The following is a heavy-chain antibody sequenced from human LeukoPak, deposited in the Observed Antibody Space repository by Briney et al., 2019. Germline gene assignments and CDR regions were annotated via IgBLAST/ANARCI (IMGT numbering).Heavy chain of an antibody. V-gene: IGHV3-30*18. J-gene: IGHJ4*02. D-gene: IGHD5-24*01. Sequence: GGSLRLSCAASGFTFSSYGMHWVRQAPGKGLEWVAVISYDGSNKYYADSVKGRFTISRDNSKNTLYLQMSSLRAEDTAVYYCAKGKRREMATFFDYWGLGTLVTVSS. CDR1: GFTFSSYG. CDR3: AKGKRREMATFFDY. CDR2: ISYDGSNK.